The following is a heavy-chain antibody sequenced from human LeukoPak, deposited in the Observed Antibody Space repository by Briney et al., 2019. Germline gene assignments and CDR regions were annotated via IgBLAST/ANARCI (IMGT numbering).Heavy chain of an antibody. CDR1: GGTFISYA. D-gene: IGHD1-14*01. V-gene: IGHV1-69*04. CDR2: IIPILGIA. Sequence: ASVTVSCKASGGTFISYAISWVRQAPGQGLEWMGRIIPILGIANYAQEFQGRVTITADKSTSTAYMELSSLRSEDTAVYYCAREGLLTPYYFDYWGQGTLVTVSS. CDR3: AREGLLTPYYFDY. J-gene: IGHJ4*02.